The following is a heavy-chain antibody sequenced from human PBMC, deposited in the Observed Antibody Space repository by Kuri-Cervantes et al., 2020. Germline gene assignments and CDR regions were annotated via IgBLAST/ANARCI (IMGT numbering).Heavy chain of an antibody. CDR2: IIPIFGTA. Sequence: SVKVSCRASGCTFSSYAISWVRQAHGQGLEWMGGIIPIFGTANYAQKFQGRVTITADESTSTAYMELSSLRSEDTAVYYGARMGHVYYYYGMDVWGQGTTVTVSS. CDR3: ARMGHVYYYYGMDV. V-gene: IGHV1-69*13. J-gene: IGHJ6*02. D-gene: IGHD1-26*01. CDR1: GCTFSSYA.